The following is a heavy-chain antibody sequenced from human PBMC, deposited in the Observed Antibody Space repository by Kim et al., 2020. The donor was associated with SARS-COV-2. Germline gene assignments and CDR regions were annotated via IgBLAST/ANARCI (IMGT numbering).Heavy chain of an antibody. D-gene: IGHD3-10*01. V-gene: IGHV3-30-3*01. CDR2: ISYDGSNK. CDR3: ARGEEDGRPFRLPFTMVRGVIYYYYGMDV. Sequence: GGSLRLSCAASGFTFSSYAMHWVRQAPGKGLEWVAVISYDGSNKYYADSVKGRFTISRDNSKNTLYLQMNSLRAEDTAVYYCARGEEDGRPFRLPFTMVRGVIYYYYGMDVWGQGTTVTVSS. J-gene: IGHJ6*02. CDR1: GFTFSSYA.